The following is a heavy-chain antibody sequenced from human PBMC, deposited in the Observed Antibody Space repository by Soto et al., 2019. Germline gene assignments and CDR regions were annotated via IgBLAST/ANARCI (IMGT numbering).Heavy chain of an antibody. D-gene: IGHD6-6*01. CDR3: ARGTIAARALYYYGMDV. V-gene: IGHV3-30-3*01. J-gene: IGHJ6*02. Sequence: QVQLVESGGGVVQPGRSLRLSCAASGFTFSSYAMHWVRQAPGKGLEWVAVISYDGSNKYYADSVKGRFTISRDNSKNTLYLQMNSLRVEDTAVYYCARGTIAARALYYYGMDVWGQGTTVTVSS. CDR1: GFTFSSYA. CDR2: ISYDGSNK.